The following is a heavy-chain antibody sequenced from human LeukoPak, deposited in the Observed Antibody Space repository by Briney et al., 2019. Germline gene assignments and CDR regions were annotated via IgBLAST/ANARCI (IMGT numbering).Heavy chain of an antibody. CDR2: ISAYNGNT. V-gene: IGHV1-18*01. CDR3: ARDVMAVAGINAFDI. J-gene: IGHJ3*02. D-gene: IGHD6-19*01. Sequence: ASVKVSCKASGYAFTSYGISWVRQAPGQGLEWMGWISAYNGNTNYAQKLQGRVTVTTDTSTSTAYMELRSLRSDDTAVYYCARDVMAVAGINAFDIWGQGTMVTVSS. CDR1: GYAFTSYG.